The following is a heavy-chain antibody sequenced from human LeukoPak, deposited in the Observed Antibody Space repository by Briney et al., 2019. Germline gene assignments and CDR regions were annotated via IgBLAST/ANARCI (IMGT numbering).Heavy chain of an antibody. CDR2: INPKSGGT. J-gene: IGHJ6*02. CDR3: ARSEEYGLDV. D-gene: IGHD2-2*01. CDR1: GYTFTCYF. Sequence: ASVTVSCKSSGYTFTCYFIHWVRQAPGQGLEWMGWINPKSGGTNYAQKFQGRVTMTGDTSISTTYMELTRLKSDNTAVYFFARSEEYGLDVWGQGTTVIVSS. V-gene: IGHV1-2*02.